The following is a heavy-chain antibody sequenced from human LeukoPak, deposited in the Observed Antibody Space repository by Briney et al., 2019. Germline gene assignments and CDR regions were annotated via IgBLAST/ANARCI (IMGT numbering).Heavy chain of an antibody. CDR2: IRSKANSYAT. V-gene: IGHV3-73*01. Sequence: GGSLRLSCAASGFTFSGSAMHWVRQASGKGLEWVGRIRSKANSYATAYAASVKGRFTISRDDSKNTAYLQMNSLKTEDTAVYYCITDGEGGSYSWGQGTLVTVSS. CDR3: ITDGEGGSYS. CDR1: GFTFSGSA. D-gene: IGHD1-26*01. J-gene: IGHJ4*02.